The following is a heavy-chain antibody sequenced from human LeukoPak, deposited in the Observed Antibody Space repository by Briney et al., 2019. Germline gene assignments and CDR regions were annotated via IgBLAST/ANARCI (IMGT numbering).Heavy chain of an antibody. D-gene: IGHD2-8*02. J-gene: IGHJ4*02. Sequence: PSETLSLICAVSGYSISSGYHWGWVRRPPGKGPVWIGSMFDGGYTYCNPSLKSRVTMSIDTSMNQFSLNLTSVTAADTAVYFCARTLYCTGATCFSPELLVSWGQGTLVTVSS. CDR2: MFDGGYT. CDR1: GYSISSGYH. V-gene: IGHV4-38-2*01. CDR3: ARTLYCTGATCFSPELLVS.